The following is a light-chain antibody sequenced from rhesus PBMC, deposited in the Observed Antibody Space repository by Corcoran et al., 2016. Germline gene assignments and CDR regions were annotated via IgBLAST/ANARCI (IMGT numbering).Light chain of an antibody. CDR3: QQSSNLWT. V-gene: IGKV3-24*04. CDR2: GAS. J-gene: IGKJ1*01. Sequence: ETVVTQSPATLALSPGERATLSCRASQSVGSYLAWYQQKPGQAPRLLIYGASSRATGIPDRFSGSGSGTDFTLTIRSLEPEGVGVYYCQQSSNLWTFGQGTKVEIK. CDR1: QSVGSY.